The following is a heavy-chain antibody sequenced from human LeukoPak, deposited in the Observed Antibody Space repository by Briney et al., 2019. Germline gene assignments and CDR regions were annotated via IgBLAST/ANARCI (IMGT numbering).Heavy chain of an antibody. J-gene: IGHJ6*02. D-gene: IGHD3-3*01. Sequence: SETLSLTCTVSGGSISSYCWSWIRQPPGKGLEWIGYIYYSGSTNYNPSLKSRVTISVDTSKNQFSLKLSSVTAADTAVYYCARVTILGGMDVWGQGTTVTVSS. CDR2: IYYSGST. CDR3: ARVTILGGMDV. CDR1: GGSISSYC. V-gene: IGHV4-59*01.